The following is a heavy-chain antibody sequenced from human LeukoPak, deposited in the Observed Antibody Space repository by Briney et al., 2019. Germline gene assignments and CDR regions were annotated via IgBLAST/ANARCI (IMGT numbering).Heavy chain of an antibody. Sequence: GGSLRLSCAVSGFTLSNYRMSWVRQGPGKGLEWVASINPDGSEKYYVDSVRGRFTMSRDNAQNSLYLQMNSLRAEDTAVCYCARAHSSSFDCWGQGTLVTVSS. CDR2: INPDGSEK. CDR3: ARAHSSSFDC. CDR1: GFTLSNYR. V-gene: IGHV3-7*04. D-gene: IGHD2-21*01. J-gene: IGHJ4*02.